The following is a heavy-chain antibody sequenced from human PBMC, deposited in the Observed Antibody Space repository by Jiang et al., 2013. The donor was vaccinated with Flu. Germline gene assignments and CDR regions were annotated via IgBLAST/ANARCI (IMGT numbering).Heavy chain of an antibody. CDR3: ARDRQVDASGYYYYYYG. CDR2: IYSAGAT. Sequence: VQLLESGGGLVQPGGSLRLSCAASGFTVSDNFMTWVRQAPGKGLEWVSIIYSAGATYYADSVRGRFTISRDTSKNTLFLHMNSLRADDTAVYYCARDRQVDASGYYYYYYG. V-gene: IGHV3-66*01. J-gene: IGHJ6*01. CDR1: GFTVSDNF. D-gene: IGHD5-12*01.